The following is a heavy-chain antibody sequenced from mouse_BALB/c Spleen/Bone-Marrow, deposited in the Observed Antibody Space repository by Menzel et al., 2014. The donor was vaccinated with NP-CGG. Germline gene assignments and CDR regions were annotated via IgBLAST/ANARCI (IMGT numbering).Heavy chain of an antibody. D-gene: IGHD1-1*01. CDR3: ASYGSSPAWFAY. Sequence: VQLQESGPQLVRPGASVKISCKASGYSFTSYWMHWVKQRPGQGLEWIGMIDPSDSETRLNQMFKDKATLTVDESSSTAYMQLSSPTSEDSAVYYGASYGSSPAWFAYWGQGTLVTVSA. V-gene: IGHV1-74*04. J-gene: IGHJ3*01. CDR1: GYSFTSYW. CDR2: IDPSDSET.